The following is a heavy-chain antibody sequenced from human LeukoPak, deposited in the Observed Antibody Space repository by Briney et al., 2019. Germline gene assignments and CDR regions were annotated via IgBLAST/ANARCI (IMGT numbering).Heavy chain of an antibody. CDR2: ISSSGSTI. D-gene: IGHD3-10*02. V-gene: IGHV3-48*03. CDR3: AELGITMIGGV. Sequence: GGSLRLSCAASGFTFSSYEMNWVRQAPGKGLEWVSYISSSGSTIYYADSVKGRFAISRDNAKNSLYLQVNSLRAEDTAVYYCAELGITMIGGVWGKGTTVTISS. CDR1: GFTFSSYE. J-gene: IGHJ6*04.